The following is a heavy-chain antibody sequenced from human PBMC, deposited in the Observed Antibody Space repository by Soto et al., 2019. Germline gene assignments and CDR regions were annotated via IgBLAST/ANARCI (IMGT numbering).Heavy chain of an antibody. J-gene: IGHJ6*02. CDR2: ISYDGSNK. D-gene: IGHD2-15*01. V-gene: IGHV3-30-3*01. Sequence: GGSLRLSCAASGFTFSSYAMHWVRQAPGKGLEWVAVISYDGSNKYYADSVKGRFTISRDNSKNTLYLQMNSLRAEDTAVYYCARMGSGMDVWGQGTTVTVSS. CDR1: GFTFSSYA. CDR3: ARMGSGMDV.